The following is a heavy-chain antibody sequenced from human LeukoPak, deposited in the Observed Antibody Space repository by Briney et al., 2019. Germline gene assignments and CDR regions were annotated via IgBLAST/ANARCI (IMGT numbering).Heavy chain of an antibody. CDR3: ARDVIVGATTRWFDP. CDR1: GGSISSYY. Sequence: PSETLSLTCTVSGGSISSYYWSWIRQPAGKGLEWIGRIYTSGSTNYNPSLKSRVTMSVDTSKNQFSLKLSSVTAADTAVYYCARDVIVGATTRWFDPWGQGTLVTVSS. CDR2: IYTSGST. V-gene: IGHV4-4*07. J-gene: IGHJ5*02. D-gene: IGHD1-26*01.